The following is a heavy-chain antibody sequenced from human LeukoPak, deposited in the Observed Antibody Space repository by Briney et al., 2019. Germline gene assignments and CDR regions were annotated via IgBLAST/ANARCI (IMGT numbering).Heavy chain of an antibody. CDR2: IYYSGST. J-gene: IGHJ4*02. V-gene: IGHV4-39*01. Sequence: SETLSLTCTVSGGSISSSSYYWGWIRQPPGKGLEWIGSIYYSGSTYYNPSLKSRVTISVDTSKNQFSLKLSSVTAADTAVYYCARLYGDYVVDYWGQGTQVTVSS. CDR1: GGSISSSSYY. D-gene: IGHD4-17*01. CDR3: ARLYGDYVVDY.